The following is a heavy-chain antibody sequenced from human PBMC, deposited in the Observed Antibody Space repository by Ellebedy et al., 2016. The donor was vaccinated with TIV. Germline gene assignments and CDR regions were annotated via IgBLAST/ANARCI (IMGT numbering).Heavy chain of an antibody. V-gene: IGHV1-3*01. Sequence: AASVKVSCKASGYTFTNYPMHCVRQAPGQRLEWMGWINAGNCNTKYSQKFQGRVTITRDTPASTAYMELSNLRCEDTAVYYCARVYGAFNWFDPWGQGTLVTVSS. CDR3: ARVYGAFNWFDP. CDR2: INAGNCNT. D-gene: IGHD3-10*01. J-gene: IGHJ5*02. CDR1: GYTFTNYP.